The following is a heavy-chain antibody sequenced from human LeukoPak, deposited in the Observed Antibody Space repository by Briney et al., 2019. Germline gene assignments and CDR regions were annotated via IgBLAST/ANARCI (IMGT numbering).Heavy chain of an antibody. CDR3: AKDTYLLNYYDSSGSFDY. CDR2: IWYDGSNK. Sequence: PGGSLRLSCAASGFTFSSYGMHWVRQAPGKGLEWVAVIWYDGSNKYYADSVKGRFTISRDNSKNTLYLQMNSLRAEDTAVYYCAKDTYLLNYYDSSGSFDYWGQGTLVTVSS. D-gene: IGHD3-22*01. V-gene: IGHV3-33*06. CDR1: GFTFSSYG. J-gene: IGHJ4*02.